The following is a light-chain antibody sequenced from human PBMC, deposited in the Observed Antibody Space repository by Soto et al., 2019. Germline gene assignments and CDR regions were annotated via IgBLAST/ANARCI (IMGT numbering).Light chain of an antibody. V-gene: IGKV3-15*01. CDR2: GAS. J-gene: IGKJ1*01. Sequence: EIVLTQSPVTLSVSPGERATLSCRASQSISTTLVWYQQKPGQAPRLLIYGASTRATGVPARFSGSGSGTEFTLTISSLQSEDFATYYCQQYETFSGTFGPGTKVEI. CDR1: QSISTT. CDR3: QQYETFSGT.